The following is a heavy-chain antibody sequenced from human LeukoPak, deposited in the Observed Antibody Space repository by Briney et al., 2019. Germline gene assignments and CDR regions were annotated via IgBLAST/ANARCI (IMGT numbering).Heavy chain of an antibody. CDR1: GGTFRPYA. D-gene: IGHD1-26*01. CDR3: ARDEDSRSYYQGYWCSDL. V-gene: IGHV1-69*13. Sequence: GASVKVSCKASGGTFRPYAISWVRQAPGQGLEWMGGIIPLFSSTKYAQKFQGRLIFTADESMTTVYMELSSLTSEDTAMYYCARDEDSRSYYQGYWCSDLWGRGTLVTVSS. CDR2: IIPLFSST. J-gene: IGHJ2*01.